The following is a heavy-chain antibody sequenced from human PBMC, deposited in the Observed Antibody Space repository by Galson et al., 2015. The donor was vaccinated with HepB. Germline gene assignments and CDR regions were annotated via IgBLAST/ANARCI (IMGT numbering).Heavy chain of an antibody. CDR3: ARKGYYETSGFYTDDALDI. CDR1: DYTFTKYG. J-gene: IGHJ3*02. Sequence: SVKVSCKASDYTFTKYGICWVRQAPGQGLEWMGWISVYSGDTNYPPNLQGRVTMTTDTSTSTAYLELRSLTSDDTAVYYCARKGYYETSGFYTDDALDIWGQGTMVTVSS. CDR2: ISVYSGDT. D-gene: IGHD3-22*01. V-gene: IGHV1-18*01.